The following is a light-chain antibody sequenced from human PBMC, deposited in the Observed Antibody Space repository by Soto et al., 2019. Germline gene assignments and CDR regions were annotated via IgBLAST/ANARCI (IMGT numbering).Light chain of an antibody. V-gene: IGLV2-23*01. CDR1: SSDVGSYNL. J-gene: IGLJ2*01. CDR3: CSYAGSSTLDVV. CDR2: EGS. Sequence: QSALTQPASVSGSPGQSITISCTGTSSDVGSYNLVSWYQQHPGKAPKLMIYEGSKWPSGVSNRFSGSKSGNTASLTISGLQAEDEADYYCCSYAGSSTLDVVFGGGTQLTVL.